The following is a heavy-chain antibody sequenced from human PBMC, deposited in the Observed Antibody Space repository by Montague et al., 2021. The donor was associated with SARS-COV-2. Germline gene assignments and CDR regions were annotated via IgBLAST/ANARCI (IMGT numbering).Heavy chain of an antibody. V-gene: IGHV6-1*01. CDR2: TYYRSMWKS. D-gene: IGHD6-13*01. CDR1: GDSVSSNSAT. Sequence: CAISGDSVSSNSATWNWIRQSPSRGLEWLGRTYYRSMWKSDYARXVKSRIAINPDTSKNQFSLQLSSVTPEDTALYYCVGGIEAAGSYGYWGQGTLVTVSS. J-gene: IGHJ4*02. CDR3: VGGIEAAGSYGY.